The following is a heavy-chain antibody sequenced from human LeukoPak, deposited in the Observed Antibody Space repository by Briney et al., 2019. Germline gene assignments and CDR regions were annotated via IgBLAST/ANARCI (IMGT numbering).Heavy chain of an antibody. V-gene: IGHV1-2*02. CDR1: GYTFTGYD. D-gene: IGHD2-15*01. J-gene: IGHJ4*02. CDR2: INPNSGGT. Sequence: ASVTLSFKTSGYTFTGYDMHWVRQGPGQGHEWMGWINPNSGGTNYAQKFQGRVTMTRDTSISTAYMELSRLRSDDTAVYYCARSKVVVAAKVFDYWGQGTLVTVSS. CDR3: ARSKVVVAAKVFDY.